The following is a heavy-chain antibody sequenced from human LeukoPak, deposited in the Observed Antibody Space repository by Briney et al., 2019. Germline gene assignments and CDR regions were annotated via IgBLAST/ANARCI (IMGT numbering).Heavy chain of an antibody. CDR2: ISGSGGST. Sequence: GGSLRLSCAASGFTFSSYAMNWVRQAPGKGLEWVSAISGSGGSTYYADSVKGRFTISRDNSKNTLYLQMNSLRADDTAVYYCTRDRVSGQYYSDSFDTWGQGTMVTVSS. J-gene: IGHJ3*02. V-gene: IGHV3-23*01. CDR1: GFTFSSYA. CDR3: TRDRVSGQYYSDSFDT. D-gene: IGHD3-10*01.